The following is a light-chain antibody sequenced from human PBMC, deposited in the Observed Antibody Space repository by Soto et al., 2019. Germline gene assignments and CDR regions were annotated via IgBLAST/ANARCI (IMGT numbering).Light chain of an antibody. CDR2: KAS. CDR3: QQYTSNPWT. Sequence: DIQMTQSPSTLSASVGDRVTITCRASQSISSWLAWYQQKPGKAPNLLIYKASSLEGGVPSRFSGSGSGTEFTLTINSLQPDDFATYYCQQYTSNPWTFGQGTKVEIK. CDR1: QSISSW. V-gene: IGKV1-5*03. J-gene: IGKJ1*01.